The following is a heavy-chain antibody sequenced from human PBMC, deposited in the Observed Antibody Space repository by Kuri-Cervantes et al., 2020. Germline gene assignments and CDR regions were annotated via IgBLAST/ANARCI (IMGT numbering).Heavy chain of an antibody. CDR2: ISYDGSNK. Sequence: GESLKISCAASGFTFSSYAMHWVRQAPGKGLEWVAVISYDGSNKYYADSVKGRFTISRDNSKNTPYLQMNSLRAEETAVYYCARGGMDVWGQGTTVTVSS. CDR3: ARGGMDV. V-gene: IGHV3-30-3*01. J-gene: IGHJ6*02. CDR1: GFTFSSYA.